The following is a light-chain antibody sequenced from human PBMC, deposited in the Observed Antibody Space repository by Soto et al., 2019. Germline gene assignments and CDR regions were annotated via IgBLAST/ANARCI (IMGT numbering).Light chain of an antibody. V-gene: IGKV1-39*01. J-gene: IGKJ1*01. CDR2: AAS. Sequence: DIQMTRSPSSLSASLGDRVTITCRASQSIRTYLNWYQQIPGKAPKLLIYAASSLQSGVPSRFSGSGSETDFSLTISSLQPEDSATYYCQQSHSVPWTFGQGTKVEIK. CDR3: QQSHSVPWT. CDR1: QSIRTY.